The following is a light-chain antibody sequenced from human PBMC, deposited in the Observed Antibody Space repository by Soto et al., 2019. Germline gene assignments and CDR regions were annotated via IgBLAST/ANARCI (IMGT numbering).Light chain of an antibody. V-gene: IGKV1D-12*01. J-gene: IGKJ4*01. Sequence: DIQMTQSPSSVSASVGDRVTITCRASQGINSWLAWYQQKPGKAPKLLIYSTSNLQSGVPSRFSGSGSGTDFTLTITSLQPEGFATYFCQQSESLPLTFGGGTKVEIK. CDR2: STS. CDR1: QGINSW. CDR3: QQSESLPLT.